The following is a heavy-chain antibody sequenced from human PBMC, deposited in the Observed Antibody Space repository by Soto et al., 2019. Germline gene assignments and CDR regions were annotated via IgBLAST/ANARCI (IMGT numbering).Heavy chain of an antibody. CDR3: ARDYYDSSGYSNWFDP. CDR2: ISAYNGNT. Sequence: ASVKVSCKASGYTFTSYGISWVRQAPGPGLEWMGWISAYNGNTNYAQKLQGRVTMTTDTSTSTAYMELRSLRSDDTAVYYCARDYYDSSGYSNWFDPWGQGTLVTVSS. V-gene: IGHV1-18*01. CDR1: GYTFTSYG. D-gene: IGHD3-22*01. J-gene: IGHJ5*02.